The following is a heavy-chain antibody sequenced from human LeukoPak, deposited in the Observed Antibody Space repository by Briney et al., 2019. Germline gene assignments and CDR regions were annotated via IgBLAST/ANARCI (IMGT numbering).Heavy chain of an antibody. J-gene: IGHJ4*02. D-gene: IGHD1-26*01. V-gene: IGHV1-69*05. Sequence: GASVKVSCKASGGTFSSYAISWVRQAPGQGLEWMGGIIPIFGTANYAQKFQGRVTITTDESTSTAYMELRSLRSDDTAVYYCASGVGGSYLVPFDYWGQGTLVTVSS. CDR1: GGTFSSYA. CDR3: ASGVGGSYLVPFDY. CDR2: IIPIFGTA.